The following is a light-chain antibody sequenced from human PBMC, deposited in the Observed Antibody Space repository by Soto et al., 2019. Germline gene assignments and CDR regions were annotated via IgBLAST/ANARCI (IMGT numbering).Light chain of an antibody. Sequence: QSVLTQPPSASGTPGQRVIISCSGSRSNIQSNTVNWYQQLPGTAPKLLIHSDNMRPSGVPDRFSGSKSGTSASLAISGLQAEDEGDYYCSSFAGINNLLFGGGTKVTVL. CDR3: SSFAGINNLL. CDR1: RSNIQSNT. V-gene: IGLV1-44*01. J-gene: IGLJ2*01. CDR2: SDN.